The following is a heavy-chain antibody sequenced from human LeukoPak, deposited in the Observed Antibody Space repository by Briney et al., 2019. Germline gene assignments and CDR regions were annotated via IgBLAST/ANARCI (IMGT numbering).Heavy chain of an antibody. Sequence: GGSLRLSCGASGFTFSSYWMSWVRQAPGRGLEWVANIKQDGSEKDYVDSAKGRFTISRDNAKNSLYLQMSNLRAEDTAIYYCATLGGTARFDPWGQGTLVTVSS. CDR2: IKQDGSEK. CDR3: ATLGGTARFDP. V-gene: IGHV3-7*01. D-gene: IGHD1-7*01. CDR1: GFTFSSYW. J-gene: IGHJ5*02.